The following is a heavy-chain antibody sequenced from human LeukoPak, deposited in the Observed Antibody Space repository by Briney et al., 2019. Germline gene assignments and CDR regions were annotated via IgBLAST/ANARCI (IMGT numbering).Heavy chain of an antibody. D-gene: IGHD5-18*01. J-gene: IGHJ4*02. CDR3: ARQRGYSYGRDFDY. Sequence: GGSLRLSCAASGFTFSSYAMSWVRQAPGKGLEWVSTISGSGGSTYYADSVKGRFTISRENSKNTLYVQINSLRAEDTAIYYCARQRGYSYGRDFDYWGQGTLVTVSS. V-gene: IGHV3-23*01. CDR1: GFTFSSYA. CDR2: ISGSGGST.